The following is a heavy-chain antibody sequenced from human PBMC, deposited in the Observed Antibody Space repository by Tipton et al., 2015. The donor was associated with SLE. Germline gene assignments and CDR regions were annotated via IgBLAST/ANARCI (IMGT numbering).Heavy chain of an antibody. CDR2: IYNSGTT. J-gene: IGHJ5*02. CDR3: ARAPVSNNWFAP. V-gene: IGHV4-61*02. Sequence: TLSLTCTVSGGSISSDNYYWSWIRQPAGKGLEWIGRIYNSGTTNYNPSLERRVTISLDTSKNQLSLKLSSVTAADTAVYYCARAPVSNNWFAPWGQGPLVTVSS. CDR1: GGSISSDNYY.